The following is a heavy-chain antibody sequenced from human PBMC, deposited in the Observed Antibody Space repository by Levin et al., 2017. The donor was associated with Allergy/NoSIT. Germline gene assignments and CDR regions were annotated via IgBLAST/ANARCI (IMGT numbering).Heavy chain of an antibody. CDR1: GGTFSSYA. J-gene: IGHJ4*02. CDR3: ARGRMTTGSFDY. V-gene: IGHV1-69*06. CDR2: IIPIFGTA. Sequence: KISCKASGGTFSSYAISWVRQAPGQGLEWMGGIIPIFGTANYAQKFQGRVTITADKSTSTAYMELSSLRSEDTAVYYCARGRMTTGSFDYWGQGTLVTVSS. D-gene: IGHD4-11*01.